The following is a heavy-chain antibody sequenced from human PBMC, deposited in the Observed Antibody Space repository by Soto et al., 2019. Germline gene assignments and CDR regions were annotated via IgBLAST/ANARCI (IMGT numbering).Heavy chain of an antibody. J-gene: IGHJ4*02. Sequence: PSETLSLTCAVYGGSFSGYYWSWIRQPPGKGLEWIGYIYYSGSTNYNPSLKSRVTISVDTSKNQFSLKLSSVTAADTAVYYCVRQNSITMIVLWGQGTLVTVSS. CDR3: VRQNSITMIVL. CDR2: IYYSGST. D-gene: IGHD3-22*01. V-gene: IGHV4-59*08. CDR1: GGSFSGYY.